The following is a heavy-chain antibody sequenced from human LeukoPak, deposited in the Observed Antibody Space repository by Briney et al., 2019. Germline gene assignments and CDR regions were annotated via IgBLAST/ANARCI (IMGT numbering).Heavy chain of an antibody. CDR3: ARGLSSISNWFDP. Sequence: GESLKISGRGSGYSFTSYWIGWVRQMPGKGLEGMGIIYPVDSDTRYSPSFQGQVTISADKSISTAYLQWSSLKASDTAMYYCARGLSSISNWFDPWGQGTLVTVSS. V-gene: IGHV5-51*01. CDR1: GYSFTSYW. D-gene: IGHD3-16*02. CDR2: IYPVDSDT. J-gene: IGHJ5*02.